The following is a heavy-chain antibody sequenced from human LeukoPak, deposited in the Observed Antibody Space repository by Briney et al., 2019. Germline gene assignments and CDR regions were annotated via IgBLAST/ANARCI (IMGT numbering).Heavy chain of an antibody. J-gene: IGHJ3*02. CDR3: ARLRQEWTARVFDI. V-gene: IGHV4-38-2*02. CDR1: GSSISSGYY. CDR2: MHHSGNT. D-gene: IGHD3-3*01. Sequence: PSETLSLTCTVSGSSISSGYYWGWIRQPPGKGLEWIGNMHHSGNTYYNPSLRSRVTISIDTSNNQFSLKLTSVTAADTAVYYCARLRQEWTARVFDIWGQGTMVTVSS.